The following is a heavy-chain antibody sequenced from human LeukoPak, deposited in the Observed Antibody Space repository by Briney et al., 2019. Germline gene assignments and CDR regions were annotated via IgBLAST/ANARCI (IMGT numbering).Heavy chain of an antibody. Sequence: ASVKVSCKASGYTFTSYYIHWVRQAPGQGLEWMGIINPSGDITSYAQKFQGRVTMTRDTSTSTVYMELSSLRSEDTAVYYCAREGITMVRGVKDYYYYYGMDVWGQGTTVTVSS. V-gene: IGHV1-46*01. J-gene: IGHJ6*02. CDR2: INPSGDIT. D-gene: IGHD3-10*01. CDR3: AREGITMVRGVKDYYYYYGMDV. CDR1: GYTFTSYY.